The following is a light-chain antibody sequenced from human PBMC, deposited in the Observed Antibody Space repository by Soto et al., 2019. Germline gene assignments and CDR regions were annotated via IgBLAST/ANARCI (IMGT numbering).Light chain of an antibody. CDR3: QHTYSAPWT. V-gene: IGKV1-39*01. J-gene: IGKJ1*01. Sequence: DYQMTQSPSSLSASVGDRVTITCRASQRISNYLNWYQQRPGKAPKLLMYSASSLQSGVPPRFSGSGSWTDFTLTISSLQPEDFATYYCQHTYSAPWTFGQGTKVEIK. CDR1: QRISNY. CDR2: SAS.